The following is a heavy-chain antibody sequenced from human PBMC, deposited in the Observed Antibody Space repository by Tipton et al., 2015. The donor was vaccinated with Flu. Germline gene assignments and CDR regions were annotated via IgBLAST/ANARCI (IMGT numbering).Heavy chain of an antibody. Sequence: LRLSCAVYGGSFSGYYWSWIRQPPGKGLEWIGEINHSGSTNYNPSLKSRVTISVDTSKNQFSLKLSSVTAADTAVYYCAREIVVVPAADITKYNWFDPWGQGTLVTVSS. CDR2: INHSGST. V-gene: IGHV4-34*01. D-gene: IGHD2-2*01. CDR3: AREIVVVPAADITKYNWFDP. CDR1: GGSFSGYY. J-gene: IGHJ5*02.